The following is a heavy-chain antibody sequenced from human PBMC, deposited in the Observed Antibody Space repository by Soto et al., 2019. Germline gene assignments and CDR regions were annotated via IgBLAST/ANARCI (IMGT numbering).Heavy chain of an antibody. V-gene: IGHV4-30-4*01. J-gene: IGHJ4*02. Sequence: SETLSLTCTVSGGSISSGDYYWSWIRQPPGKGLEWIGYIYYSGSTYYNPSLKSRVTISVDTSKNQFSLKLSSVTAADTAVYYCASLGRIAARPIDYWGQGTLVTVSS. CDR2: IYYSGST. D-gene: IGHD6-6*01. CDR1: GGSISSGDYY. CDR3: ASLGRIAARPIDY.